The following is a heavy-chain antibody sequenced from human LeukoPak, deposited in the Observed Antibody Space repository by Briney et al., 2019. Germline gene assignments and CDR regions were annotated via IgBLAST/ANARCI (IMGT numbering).Heavy chain of an antibody. V-gene: IGHV2-70*11. CDR2: IDWDDDK. CDR3: ARIPEYCSGGSCYDRAYDF. Sequence: SGPTLVNPTQTLTLTCTFSGFSLNTSGMCVSWIRQPPGKALEWLARIDWDDDKYYSTSLKTRLTISKGTSKNQVVLTLTNMDPVDTATYYCARIPEYCSGGSCYDRAYDFWGQGTLVTVSS. J-gene: IGHJ4*02. D-gene: IGHD2-15*01. CDR1: GFSLNTSGMC.